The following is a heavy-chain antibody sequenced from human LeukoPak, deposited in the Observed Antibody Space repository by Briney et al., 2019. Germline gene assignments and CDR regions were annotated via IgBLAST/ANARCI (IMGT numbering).Heavy chain of an antibody. CDR1: GYTFTSYY. CDR3: ARDGGIVVVPAAILYGMDV. Sequence: ASVKVSCKASGYTFTSYYMHWVRQAPGQGLEWMGIINPSGGSTSYARKFQGRVTMTRDTSTSTVYMELSSLRSEDTAVYYCARDGGIVVVPAAILYGMDVWGQGTTVTVSS. J-gene: IGHJ6*02. V-gene: IGHV1-46*01. D-gene: IGHD2-2*02. CDR2: INPSGGST.